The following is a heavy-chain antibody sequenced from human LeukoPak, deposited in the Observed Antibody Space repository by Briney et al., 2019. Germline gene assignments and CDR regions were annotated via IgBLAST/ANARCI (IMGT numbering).Heavy chain of an antibody. V-gene: IGHV4-59*01. CDR1: GGSISSYY. CDR2: IYYSGSA. CDR3: ARVTGYMVEDYFDY. Sequence: SETLSLTCTVSGGSISSYYWSWIRQPPGKGLEWIGYIYYSGSANYHPSLKSRVTISVDTSKNRFSLRLSSVTAADTAVYYCARVTGYMVEDYFDYWGQGTLVTVSS. J-gene: IGHJ4*02. D-gene: IGHD6-13*01.